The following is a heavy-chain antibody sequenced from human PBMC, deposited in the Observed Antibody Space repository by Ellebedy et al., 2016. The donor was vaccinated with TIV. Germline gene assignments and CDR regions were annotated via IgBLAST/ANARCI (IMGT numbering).Heavy chain of an antibody. D-gene: IGHD5-12*01. V-gene: IGHV1-18*01. CDR3: ARPLDSGYDSAYFDY. Sequence: ASVTVSCXASGYSFTSYDITWVRQAPGQGLEWMGWISTHNGNTNYAQNFQGRVTMTTDTSTSTVYMELRGLRDDDTAVYYCARPLDSGYDSAYFDYWGQGTLVTVSS. CDR2: ISTHNGNT. J-gene: IGHJ4*02. CDR1: GYSFTSYD.